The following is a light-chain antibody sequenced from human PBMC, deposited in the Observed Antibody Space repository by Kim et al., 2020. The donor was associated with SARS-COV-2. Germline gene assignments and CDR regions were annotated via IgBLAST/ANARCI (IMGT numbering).Light chain of an antibody. J-gene: IGKJ3*01. CDR1: QGIGNY. Sequence: DIQMTQSPSSLSASVGDRVTITCRASQGIGNYLAWYQQKPGKVPKLLIYAASTLQSGVPSRFSGSGSGADFTLTISSLQSEAVATYFCQKYNSAPFTFGPGTKVDIK. CDR3: QKYNSAPFT. CDR2: AAS. V-gene: IGKV1-27*01.